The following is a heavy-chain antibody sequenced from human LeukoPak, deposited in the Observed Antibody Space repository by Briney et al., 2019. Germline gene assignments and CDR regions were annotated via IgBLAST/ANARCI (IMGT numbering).Heavy chain of an antibody. CDR1: GSTFSSYA. CDR2: ISTSGESA. V-gene: IGHV3-23*01. D-gene: IGHD3-22*01. Sequence: GGSLRLSCPVSGSTFSSYAMSWVRQAPGRGLEWVSVISTSGESAYYADSVKGRFTISRDNSKNTLYLQMNSLRAEDTAIYYCAKDAIGDSSGHYWWEFDYRGQGTLVTVSS. CDR3: AKDAIGDSSGHYWWEFDY. J-gene: IGHJ4*02.